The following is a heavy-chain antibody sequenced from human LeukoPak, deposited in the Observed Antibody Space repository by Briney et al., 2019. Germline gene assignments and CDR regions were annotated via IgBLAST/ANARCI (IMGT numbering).Heavy chain of an antibody. J-gene: IGHJ5*02. Sequence: PSQTLSLTCTVSGGSISSGDYYWSWIRQPPGKGLEWIGYIYYSGSTYYNPSLKSRVTISVDTSKNQFSLKLSSVTAADTAVYYCAREKNYDILRFDPWGQGTLVTVSS. V-gene: IGHV4-30-4*08. CDR2: IYYSGST. D-gene: IGHD3-9*01. CDR3: AREKNYDILRFDP. CDR1: GGSISSGDYY.